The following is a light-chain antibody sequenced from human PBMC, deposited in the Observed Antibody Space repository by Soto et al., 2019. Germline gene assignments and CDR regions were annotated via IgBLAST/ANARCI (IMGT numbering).Light chain of an antibody. CDR2: EVT. J-gene: IGLJ1*01. Sequence: QSVLTQPASVSGSPGQSITISCTGTSSDVGGYNYVSWYQQHPGKAPKLMIYEVTHRPAGVSGRFSASKSGNTASLTISGLQAEDEADYYCNSFRVNRLYVFGTGTKLTVL. CDR1: SSDVGGYNY. V-gene: IGLV2-14*01. CDR3: NSFRVNRLYV.